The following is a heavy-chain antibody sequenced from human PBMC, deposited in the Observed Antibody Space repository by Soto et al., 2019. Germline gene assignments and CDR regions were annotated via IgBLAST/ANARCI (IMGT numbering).Heavy chain of an antibody. CDR2: IYYSGST. Sequence: SETLSLTCTVSGGSISSYYWSWIRQPPGKGLEWIGYIYYSGSTNYNPSLKSRVTISVDTSKSQFSLKLSSVTAADTAVYYCARLAYYYDSSGYYVQAPLVYFDYWGQGTLVTVSS. V-gene: IGHV4-59*08. D-gene: IGHD3-22*01. CDR1: GGSISSYY. J-gene: IGHJ4*02. CDR3: ARLAYYYDSSGYYVQAPLVYFDY.